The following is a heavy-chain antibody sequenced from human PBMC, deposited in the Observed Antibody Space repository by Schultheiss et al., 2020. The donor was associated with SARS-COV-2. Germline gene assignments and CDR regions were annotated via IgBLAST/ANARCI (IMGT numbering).Heavy chain of an antibody. D-gene: IGHD1/OR15-1a*01. CDR1: GFTFSSYG. CDR3: ARVVGYGNNAGEVGYAMDD. V-gene: IGHV3-23*01. CDR2: ISGSGGST. J-gene: IGHJ6*02. Sequence: GGSLRLSCAASGFTFSSYGMSWVRQAPGKGLEWVSAISGSGGSTYSVKGRFTISGDNAKNSLDLQMTSLRAEDTAVYYCARVVGYGNNAGEVGYAMDDWGQGTTVTVSS.